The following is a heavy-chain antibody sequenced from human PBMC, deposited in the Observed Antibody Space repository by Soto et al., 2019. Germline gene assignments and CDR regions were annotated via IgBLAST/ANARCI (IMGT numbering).Heavy chain of an antibody. D-gene: IGHD1-26*01. J-gene: IGHJ4*02. V-gene: IGHV3-13*01. CDR2: IGIAGDT. CDR1: GFTFSNYD. CDR3: AGAESTVSGALVY. Sequence: EVQLVESGGGLVQPGGSLRLSCAASGFTFSNYDMHWVRQVTGKGLEWVSAIGIAGDTYYPDSVNGRFTVFRENAKNSLYLQMNSLRAGETAVYYCAGAESTVSGALVYWGQGIVVIVSS.